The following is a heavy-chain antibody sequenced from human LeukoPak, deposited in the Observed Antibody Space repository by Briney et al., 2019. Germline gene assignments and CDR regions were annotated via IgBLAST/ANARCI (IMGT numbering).Heavy chain of an antibody. CDR2: IKQDGSEK. D-gene: IGHD5-18*01. Sequence: GGSLRLSCAAFGFTFTSYWMTWVRQAPGKGLEWVANIKQDGSEKNYVDSVKGRFTISRDNAKNSLYLQMNSLRGEDTAVYYCARGGYTYDIRGQGTLVTVSS. J-gene: IGHJ4*02. CDR1: GFTFTSYW. V-gene: IGHV3-7*01. CDR3: ARGGYTYDI.